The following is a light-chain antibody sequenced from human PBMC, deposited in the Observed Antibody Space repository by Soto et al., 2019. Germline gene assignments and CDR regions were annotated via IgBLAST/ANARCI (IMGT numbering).Light chain of an antibody. V-gene: IGKV3-15*01. CDR2: GAS. CDR1: QSVSSN. J-gene: IGKJ1*01. Sequence: IVVSLSPATLSVSKGERATLSCRASQSVSSNLAWYQQKPGQAPRLLIYGASTRATGIPARFSGSGSGTEFTLTISSLQSEDFAVYYCQQYNNWPRTFGQGTKVDIK. CDR3: QQYNNWPRT.